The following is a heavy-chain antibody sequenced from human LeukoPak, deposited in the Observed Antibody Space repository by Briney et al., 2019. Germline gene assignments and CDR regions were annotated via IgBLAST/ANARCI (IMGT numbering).Heavy chain of an antibody. V-gene: IGHV1-2*02. CDR2: INPNTGDT. Sequence: ASVKVSCKASGYTFTGYYMHWVRKTPGQGLEWMGWINPNTGDTNYGRKFQGRVTMTRDTSINTAYMELRSLRSDDTAVYYCARSRRVGNGEYPDYWGQGSLVTVSS. CDR1: GYTFTGYY. J-gene: IGHJ4*02. D-gene: IGHD3-10*01. CDR3: ARSRRVGNGEYPDY.